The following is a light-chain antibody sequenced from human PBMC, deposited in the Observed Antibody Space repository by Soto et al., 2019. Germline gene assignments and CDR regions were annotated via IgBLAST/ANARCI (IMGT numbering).Light chain of an antibody. J-gene: IGLJ1*01. CDR2: TNN. CDR3: AAWDDSLNGYV. Sequence: QSVLTQPPSASGTPGQRVTISCSGGNSDIGSNTVNWYQQLPGTAPKLLIHTNNQRPSGVPDRFSGSKSGTSASLAISGLQSEDEADYHCAAWDDSLNGYVFGTGTKVTVL. V-gene: IGLV1-44*01. CDR1: NSDIGSNT.